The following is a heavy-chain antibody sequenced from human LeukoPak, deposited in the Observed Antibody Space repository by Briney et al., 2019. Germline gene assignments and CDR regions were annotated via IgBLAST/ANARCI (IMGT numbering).Heavy chain of an antibody. Sequence: GGSLRLSCAASGFAVSNNYMSWVRQAPGKGLEWVSVLYSDGTTYYVDSVKGRFTISRDHSKNTLYLQMSSLRAEDTAVYYCATASYSGWTASHDYWGQGTLVNVFS. V-gene: IGHV3-66*01. CDR1: GFAVSNNY. CDR3: ATASYSGWTASHDY. CDR2: LYSDGTT. J-gene: IGHJ4*02. D-gene: IGHD6-6*01.